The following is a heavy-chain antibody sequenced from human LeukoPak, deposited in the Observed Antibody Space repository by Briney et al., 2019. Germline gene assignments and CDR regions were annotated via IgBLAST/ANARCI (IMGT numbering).Heavy chain of an antibody. CDR3: ARGDYGDVRRQYRIDL. CDR1: GYTFTSYG. J-gene: IGHJ6*02. V-gene: IGHV1-18*01. D-gene: IGHD4-17*01. Sequence: ASVKVSCKASGYTFTSYGISWVRQAPGQGLEWMGWISAYNGNTNYAQKLQGRVTMTTDTSTSTAYIELRSLRSDDTGVYYCARGDYGDVRRQYRIDLWGQGPTVTVFS. CDR2: ISAYNGNT.